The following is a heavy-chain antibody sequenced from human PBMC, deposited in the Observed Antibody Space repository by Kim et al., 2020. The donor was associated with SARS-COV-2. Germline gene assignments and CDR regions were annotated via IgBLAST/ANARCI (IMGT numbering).Heavy chain of an antibody. Sequence: SKKYYADSVKGRFTIPRDNSKNTLYLQMNSLRAEDTAVYYCAAGAAAPDYWGQGTLVTVSS. CDR3: AAGAAAPDY. CDR2: SKK. D-gene: IGHD6-13*01. J-gene: IGHJ4*02. V-gene: IGHV3-33*01.